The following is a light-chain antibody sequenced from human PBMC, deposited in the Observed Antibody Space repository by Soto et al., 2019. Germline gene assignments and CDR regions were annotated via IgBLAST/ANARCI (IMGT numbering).Light chain of an antibody. J-gene: IGKJ4*01. CDR2: GAS. V-gene: IGKV3-20*01. Sequence: EIVLTQSPATLSVSPGERATLSCRASQSVGSGFLAWYQQTRGQAPRLLIYGASTRATGIPDRVSGSGSGTDFILTISRLEPEDFAVYYCQQYGSSPLTFGGGTKVDIK. CDR3: QQYGSSPLT. CDR1: QSVGSGF.